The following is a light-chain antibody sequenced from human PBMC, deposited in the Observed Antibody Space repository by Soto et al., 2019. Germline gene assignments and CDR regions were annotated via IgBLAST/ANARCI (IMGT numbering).Light chain of an antibody. Sequence: EIVMTQSPATLSVSPGDGATLSCRASQSVGSNLAWYQQKPGQPPRLLISGASTRATGIPARFSGSGSGTEFTLTISSLQSEDFAVYYCQQYNNWPITFGQGTRLEIK. CDR3: QQYNNWPIT. CDR1: QSVGSN. V-gene: IGKV3-15*01. CDR2: GAS. J-gene: IGKJ5*01.